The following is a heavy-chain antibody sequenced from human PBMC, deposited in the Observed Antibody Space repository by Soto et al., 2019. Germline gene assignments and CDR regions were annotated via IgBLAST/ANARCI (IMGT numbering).Heavy chain of an antibody. V-gene: IGHV4-4*02. CDR1: GGSVSSSNW. D-gene: IGHD3-22*01. CDR3: ASVGSDYDNSGYYLP. CDR2: IYHSGST. Sequence: SETLSLTCIVSGGSVSSSNWWSWVRQPSGKGLEWIGEIYHSGSTTYNPSLKSRATISVDKSENQFSLRLKSVTAADTAVYYCASVGSDYDNSGYYLPWGPGTLVTVSS. J-gene: IGHJ5*02.